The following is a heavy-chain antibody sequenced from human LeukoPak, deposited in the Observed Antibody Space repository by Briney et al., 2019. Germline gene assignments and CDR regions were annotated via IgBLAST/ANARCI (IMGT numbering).Heavy chain of an antibody. V-gene: IGHV4-34*01. CDR1: GGSFSGYY. D-gene: IGHD4-11*01. CDR3: ARGDVKSNYGPPRFFDS. Sequence: PSETLSLTCAVYGGSFSGYYWSWIRQPPGKGLEWIGEINQSGSTNYNPSLKSRVTISVDTSKNQFSLKLNSVTAADTAVYYCARGDVKSNYGPPRFFDSGGQEPRVTVSS. CDR2: INQSGST. J-gene: IGHJ4*02.